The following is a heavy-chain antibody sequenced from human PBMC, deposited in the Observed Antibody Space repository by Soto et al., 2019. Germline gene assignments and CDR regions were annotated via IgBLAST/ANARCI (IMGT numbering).Heavy chain of an antibody. J-gene: IGHJ4*02. V-gene: IGHV1-18*04. CDR2: IASHDGST. CDR3: WRNDGDDSTNF. D-gene: IGHD3-22*01. Sequence: ASGEVSFKASCLTFNSYGLNWVGRGPGQGLEWMGRIASHDGSTVSAQSFQGRLTLTRDTFTNTAYLELGALTSDDTGLYFCWRNDGDDSTNFWGQGTLVTVSS. CDR1: CLTFNSYG.